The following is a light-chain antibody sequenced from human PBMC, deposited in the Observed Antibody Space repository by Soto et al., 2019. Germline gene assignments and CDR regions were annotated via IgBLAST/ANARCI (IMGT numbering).Light chain of an antibody. Sequence: QAVVTQPPSASGTPGQRVTISCSGSSSNIGSNIVNWYQHLPGTAPKLLIYTNDQRPSGVPDRFSGSKSGTSASLAISGLQSEDEADYYCAAFDDSLNGPVFGGGTKLTVL. CDR2: TND. J-gene: IGLJ2*01. CDR3: AAFDDSLNGPV. CDR1: SSNIGSNI. V-gene: IGLV1-44*01.